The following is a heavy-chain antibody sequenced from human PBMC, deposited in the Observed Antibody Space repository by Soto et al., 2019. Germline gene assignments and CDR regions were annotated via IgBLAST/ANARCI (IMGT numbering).Heavy chain of an antibody. D-gene: IGHD4-17*01. CDR3: AYGDYVIAFDI. CDR1: GGSFSGYY. Sequence: SETLSLTCAVYGGSFSGYYWSWIRQPPGKGLEWIGEINHSGSTNYNPSLKSRVTISVDTSKNQFSLKLSSVTAADTAVYYCAYGDYVIAFDIWGQGTMVTVSS. J-gene: IGHJ3*02. CDR2: INHSGST. V-gene: IGHV4-34*01.